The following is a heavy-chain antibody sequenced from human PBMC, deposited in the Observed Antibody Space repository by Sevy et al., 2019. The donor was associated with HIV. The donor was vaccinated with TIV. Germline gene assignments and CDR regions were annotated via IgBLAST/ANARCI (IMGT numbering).Heavy chain of an antibody. CDR3: ARQMHYYDSAGYYHWDY. CDR1: GGSISSSNYY. Sequence: SDTLSLTCTVSGGSISSSNYYWGWIRQPPGKGLEWIANIYDTGSTYYNPSLKSRVTIFADTSKNQFSLKLSSVTAADTAVYYCARQMHYYDSAGYYHWDYWGQGTLVTVSS. CDR2: IYDTGST. J-gene: IGHJ4*02. V-gene: IGHV4-39*01. D-gene: IGHD3-22*01.